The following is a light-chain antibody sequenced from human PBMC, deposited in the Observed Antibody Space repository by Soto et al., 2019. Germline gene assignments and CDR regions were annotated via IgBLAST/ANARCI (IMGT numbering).Light chain of an antibody. Sequence: QSVLTQPPSASGTPGQRVTISCSGSSSSIGSNAVTWYQQLPETAPKLLMYSNNQRPSGVPDRFSGSKSGTSASLAISGLQSEDEADYYCAAWDDSLNGPVFGTGTKVTVL. CDR3: AAWDDSLNGPV. CDR1: SSSIGSNA. V-gene: IGLV1-44*01. CDR2: SNN. J-gene: IGLJ1*01.